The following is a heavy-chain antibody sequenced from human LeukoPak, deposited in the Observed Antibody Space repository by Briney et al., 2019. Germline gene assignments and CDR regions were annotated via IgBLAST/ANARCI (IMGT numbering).Heavy chain of an antibody. CDR3: ARVTYYYDSSGYDY. J-gene: IGHJ4*02. CDR2: ISVYNGHT. D-gene: IGHD3-22*01. CDR1: GDTFTNYD. Sequence: ASVKVSCKASGDTFTNYDINWVRQAPGQGLEWMGWISVYNGHTNYARKVQGRVTMTTDTSTSTAYMELRSLRSEDTAVYYCARVTYYYDSSGYDYWGQGTLVTVSS. V-gene: IGHV1-18*01.